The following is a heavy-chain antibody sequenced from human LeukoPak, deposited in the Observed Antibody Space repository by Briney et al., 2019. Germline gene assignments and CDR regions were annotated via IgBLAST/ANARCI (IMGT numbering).Heavy chain of an antibody. D-gene: IGHD3-10*01. J-gene: IGHJ4*02. CDR3: ARDLEYYYGSGSYYSH. CDR2: ISGGGGNT. CDR1: GFTFSSYA. Sequence: GGSLRLSCAASGFTFSSYAMGWVRQAPGKGLEWVSAISGGGGNTYHADSVKGRFTISRDNAKNSLYLQMNSLRAEDTAVYYCARDLEYYYGSGSYYSHWGQGTLVTVSS. V-gene: IGHV3-23*01.